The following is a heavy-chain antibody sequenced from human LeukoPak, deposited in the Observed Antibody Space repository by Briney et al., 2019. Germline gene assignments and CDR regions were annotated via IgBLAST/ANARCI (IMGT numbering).Heavy chain of an antibody. CDR3: FVGGAWY. CDR1: GFTFNGYD. D-gene: IGHD2-15*01. J-gene: IGHJ4*02. Sequence: GGSLSLSCTVSGFTFNGYDMSWSRQAPGRGLEWVSDINWNGGSTGYADSVKGRFTISRDNAKNSLYLQMNSLRAEDAALYYCFVGGAWYWGQGTLVTVSS. V-gene: IGHV3-20*04. CDR2: INWNGGST.